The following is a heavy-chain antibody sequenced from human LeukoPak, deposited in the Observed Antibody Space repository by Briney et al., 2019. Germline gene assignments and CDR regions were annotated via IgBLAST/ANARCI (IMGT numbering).Heavy chain of an antibody. J-gene: IGHJ4*02. V-gene: IGHV3-7*01. CDR1: GFHFSSYR. CDR2: IKQDGSEK. D-gene: IGHD6-19*01. Sequence: GGSLRLSCAASGFHFSSYRMSWVRQAPGKGLEWVANIKQDGSEKQYVDSVKGRFTISRDNAKNSLYLQMNSLRAEGTAVYYCARVMYSSGWSFDYWGQGTLVTVSS. CDR3: ARVMYSSGWSFDY.